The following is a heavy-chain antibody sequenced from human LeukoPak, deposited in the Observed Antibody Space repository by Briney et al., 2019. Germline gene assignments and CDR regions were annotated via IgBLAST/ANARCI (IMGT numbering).Heavy chain of an antibody. V-gene: IGHV3-23*01. CDR1: GFTFSSYA. J-gene: IGHJ3*02. D-gene: IGHD2-2*02. CDR2: ISGSGGST. CDR3: AKANEYCSSTSCYTDDAFDI. Sequence: GGSLRLSCAASGFTFSSYAMSWVRQAPGNGLEWVSAISGSGGSTYYADSVKGRFTISRDNSKNTLYLQMNSLRAEDTAVYYCAKANEYCSSTSCYTDDAFDIWGQGTMVTVSS.